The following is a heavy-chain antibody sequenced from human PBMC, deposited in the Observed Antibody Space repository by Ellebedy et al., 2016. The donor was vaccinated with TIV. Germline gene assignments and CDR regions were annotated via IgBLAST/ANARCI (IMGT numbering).Heavy chain of an antibody. V-gene: IGHV1-18*01. J-gene: IGHJ5*02. CDR3: ATRGSGYYEGWFDP. CDR2: ISAYNGNT. Sequence: ASVKVSXKASSYTFTSYGISWVRQAPGQGLEWMGWISAYNGNTNYAQKLQGRVTMTTDTSTSTAYMELRSLRSDDTAVYYCATRGSGYYEGWFDPWGQGTLVTVSS. CDR1: SYTFTSYG. D-gene: IGHD3-3*01.